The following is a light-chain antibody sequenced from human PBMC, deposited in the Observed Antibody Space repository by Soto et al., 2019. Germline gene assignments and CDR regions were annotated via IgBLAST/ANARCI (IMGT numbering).Light chain of an antibody. J-gene: IGKJ1*01. CDR2: DAS. V-gene: IGKV3-20*01. Sequence: EIVLTQFPGTLSLSPGGRATLSCRASQSISSNYLAWYQQKPGQAPRLLIYDASNRATGIPVRFSGSGSGTDFTLTISSLQPEDFAVYFCHQDFNLPWTFGQGTKVDIK. CDR1: QSISSNY. CDR3: HQDFNLPWT.